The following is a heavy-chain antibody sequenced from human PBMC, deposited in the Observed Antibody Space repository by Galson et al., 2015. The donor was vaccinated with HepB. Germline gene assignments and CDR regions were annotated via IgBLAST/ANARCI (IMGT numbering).Heavy chain of an antibody. Sequence: LSLTCTVSGGSISSYYWSWIRQPPGKGLEWIGYIYYSGSTNYNPSLKSRVTISVDTSKNQFSLKLSSVTAADTAVYYCARVRGGPYYDFWRQDPYYFDYWGQGTLVTVSS. CDR2: IYYSGST. CDR1: GGSISSYY. CDR3: ARVRGGPYYDFWRQDPYYFDY. V-gene: IGHV4-59*01. J-gene: IGHJ4*02. D-gene: IGHD3-3*01.